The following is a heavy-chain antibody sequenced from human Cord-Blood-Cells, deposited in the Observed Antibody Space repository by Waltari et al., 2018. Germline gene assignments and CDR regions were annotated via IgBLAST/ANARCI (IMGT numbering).Heavy chain of an antibody. CDR2: INHSGST. J-gene: IGHJ6*03. CDR1: GGSFSGSY. D-gene: IGHD3-3*01. V-gene: IGHV4-34*01. Sequence: QVQLQQWGAGLLKPSETLSLTCAVYGGSFSGSYWSWSRQPPGKGLEWIGEINHSGSTNYNPSLKSRVTISVDTSKNQFSLKLSSVTAADTAVYYCARGRAPVLRFPRYYYYMDVWGKGTTVTVSS. CDR3: ARGRAPVLRFPRYYYYMDV.